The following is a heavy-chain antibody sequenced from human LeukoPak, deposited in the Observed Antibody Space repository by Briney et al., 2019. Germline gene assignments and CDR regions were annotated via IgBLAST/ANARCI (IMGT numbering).Heavy chain of an antibody. V-gene: IGHV5-10-1*01. CDR3: ARHGLVGRGSRGDIDY. CDR2: IDPSDSYI. D-gene: IGHD3-16*01. J-gene: IGHJ4*02. Sequence: GESLKISCKGAGYSFTSYWISWVRQMPGKGLEWMGRIDPSDSYINYSPSFQGHVTISADKSISTAYLQCSSLKASDTAMYYCARHGLVGRGSRGDIDYWGQGTLVTVSS. CDR1: GYSFTSYW.